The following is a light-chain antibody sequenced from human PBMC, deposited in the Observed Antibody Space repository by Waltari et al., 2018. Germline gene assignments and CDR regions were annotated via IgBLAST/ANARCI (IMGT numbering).Light chain of an antibody. CDR1: SSDVGGYNY. Sequence: QSALTQPRSVSGSPGQSVTISCTGTSSDVGGYNYVSWYQQHPGKAPKLMVYDVRNRPSGVPDRFSGSKSGNAASLTISGLQAEDEADYYCCSYAGSSYVFGTGTKVTVL. CDR2: DVR. V-gene: IGLV2-11*01. CDR3: CSYAGSSYV. J-gene: IGLJ1*01.